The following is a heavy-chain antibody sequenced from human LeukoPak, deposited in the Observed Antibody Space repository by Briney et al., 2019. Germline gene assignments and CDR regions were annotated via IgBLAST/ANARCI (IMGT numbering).Heavy chain of an antibody. CDR1: GFTFSSYS. V-gene: IGHV3-23*01. D-gene: IGHD3-22*01. Sequence: PGGSLRLSCAASGFTFSSYSMNWVRQAPGKGLEWVSAISGSGGSTYYADSVKGRFTISRDNSKSTLYLQMNSLRAEDTAVYYCAKDGPYYYDSSGSGAPDAFDIWGQGTMVTVSS. CDR3: AKDGPYYYDSSGSGAPDAFDI. J-gene: IGHJ3*02. CDR2: ISGSGGST.